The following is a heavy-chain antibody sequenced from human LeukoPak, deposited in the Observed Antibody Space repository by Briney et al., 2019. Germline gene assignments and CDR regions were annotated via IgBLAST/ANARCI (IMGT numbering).Heavy chain of an antibody. V-gene: IGHV3-7*01. J-gene: IGHJ4*02. CDR3: ARDRYSYGYGV. CDR1: GFTFSSYW. CDR2: IKQDGSAK. D-gene: IGHD5-18*01. Sequence: PGGSLRLSCAASGFTFSSYWMTWVRQAPGKGLEWVANIKQDGSAKYYVDSVKGRFTISRDNAKSPLYLRMNSLRADDTAVYYCARDRYSYGYGVWGQGTLVTVSS.